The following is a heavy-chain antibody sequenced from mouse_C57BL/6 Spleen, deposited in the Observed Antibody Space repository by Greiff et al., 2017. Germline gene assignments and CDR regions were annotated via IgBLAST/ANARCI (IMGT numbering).Heavy chain of an antibody. CDR1: GFTFSDYG. V-gene: IGHV5-17*01. J-gene: IGHJ2*01. CDR2: ISSGSSTI. CDR3: ARRVITTVALDY. D-gene: IGHD1-1*01. Sequence: EVKLMESGGGLVKPGGSLKLSCAASGFTFSDYGMHWVRQAPEKGLEWVAYISSGSSTIYYADTVKGRFTISRDNAKNTLFLQMTSLRSEDTAMYYCARRVITTVALDYWGQGTTLTVSS.